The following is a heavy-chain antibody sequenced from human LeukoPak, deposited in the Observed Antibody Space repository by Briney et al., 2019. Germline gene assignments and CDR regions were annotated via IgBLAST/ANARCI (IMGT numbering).Heavy chain of an antibody. V-gene: IGHV3-33*01. D-gene: IGHD6-19*01. CDR3: ARVIAVAGTSTFYGMDV. CDR1: GFTFSSYG. CDR2: IWYDGSNK. J-gene: IGHJ6*02. Sequence: GGSLRLSCAASGFTFSSYGMHWVRQAPGKGLEWVAVIWYDGSNKYYADSVKGRFTISRDNSKNTLYLQMNSLRAEDTAVYYCARVIAVAGTSTFYGMDVWGQGTTVTVSS.